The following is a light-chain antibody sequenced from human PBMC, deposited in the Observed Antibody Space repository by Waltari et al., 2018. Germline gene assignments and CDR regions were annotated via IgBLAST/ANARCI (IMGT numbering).Light chain of an antibody. CDR1: QNIRTH. CDR3: QQSFSSPWT. V-gene: IGKV1-39*01. Sequence: DIQMTQSPPSLSASVGDTVTVTCRASQNIRTHLNWYQQKPATAPKLLIYAASTLHRGVPSRFSASASGTDFTLTVTNLQPDDFAVYFCQQSFSSPWTFGQGTRV. J-gene: IGKJ1*01. CDR2: AAS.